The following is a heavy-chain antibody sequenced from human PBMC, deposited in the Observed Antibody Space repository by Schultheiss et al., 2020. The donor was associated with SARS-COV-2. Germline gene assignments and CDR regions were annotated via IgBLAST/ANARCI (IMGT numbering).Heavy chain of an antibody. V-gene: IGHV4-61*02. CDR2: IYTSGST. Sequence: SETLSLTCTVSGGSISSSSYYWGWIRQPAGKGLEWIGRIYTSGSTNYNPSLKSRVTISVDTSKNQFSLKLSSVTAADTAVYYCARDFGAVAYFDYWGQGTLVTVSS. CDR1: GGSISSSSYY. D-gene: IGHD6-19*01. CDR3: ARDFGAVAYFDY. J-gene: IGHJ4*02.